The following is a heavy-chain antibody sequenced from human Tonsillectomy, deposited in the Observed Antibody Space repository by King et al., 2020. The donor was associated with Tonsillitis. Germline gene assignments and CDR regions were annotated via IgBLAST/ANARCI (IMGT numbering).Heavy chain of an antibody. Sequence: VQLVESGGGLVQPGRSLRLSCAASXFTFDDXAMHWVRQAPGKGLEWVSGISWNSGSIGYADSVKGRFTISRDNAKNSLYLQMNSLRAEDTALYYCAKXGGRXXSDAXDIWXXGTMVTVXS. CDR3: AKXGGRXXSDAXDI. CDR1: XFTFDDXA. V-gene: IGHV3-9*01. D-gene: IGHD6-25*01. J-gene: IGHJ3*02. CDR2: ISWNSGSI.